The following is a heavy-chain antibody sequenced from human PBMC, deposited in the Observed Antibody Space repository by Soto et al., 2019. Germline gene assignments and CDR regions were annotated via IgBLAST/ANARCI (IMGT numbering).Heavy chain of an antibody. V-gene: IGHV1-18*01. CDR1: GYTFTSNG. J-gene: IGHJ4*02. CDR2: ISTSKGNT. CDR3: ARDQRRNFDY. Sequence: ASVKVSCKASGYTFTSNGISWVRQAPGQGLEWMGWISTSKGNTNYAQKFQGRVTLTTDRSTSTAYMELRSLRFDDTAVYYCARDQRRNFDYWGQGTLVTV.